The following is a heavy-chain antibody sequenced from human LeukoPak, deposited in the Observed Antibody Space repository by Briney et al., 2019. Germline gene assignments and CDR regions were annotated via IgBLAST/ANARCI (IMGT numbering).Heavy chain of an antibody. CDR1: GGSISSDRHY. CDR3: ARRRAMVATKFDS. J-gene: IGHJ5*01. Sequence: SQTLSLTCTVSGGSISSDRHYWAWIRQPPGKRLEWIGSIFHTGSAHYNPSLESRVTLSVDTSNNQFSLNLRSVTAADTALYYCARRRAMVATKFDSWGQGTRVTVSS. V-gene: IGHV4-39*01. CDR2: IFHTGSA. D-gene: IGHD5-12*01.